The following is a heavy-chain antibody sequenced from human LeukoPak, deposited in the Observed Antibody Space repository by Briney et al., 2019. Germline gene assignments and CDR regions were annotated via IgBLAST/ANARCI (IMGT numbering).Heavy chain of an antibody. V-gene: IGHV4-38-2*01. CDR1: GFTFSDYS. CDR2: IYYSGST. Sequence: GSLRLSCAASGFTFSDYSMSWVRQAPGKGLEWIGSIYYSGSTYYNPSLKSRVTISVDSSKNQFSLKLSSVTAADTAVYYCARTTEGGYTYDFFYYYYMDVWGKGTTVTISS. CDR3: ARTTEGGYTYDFFYYYYMDV. J-gene: IGHJ6*03. D-gene: IGHD5-18*01.